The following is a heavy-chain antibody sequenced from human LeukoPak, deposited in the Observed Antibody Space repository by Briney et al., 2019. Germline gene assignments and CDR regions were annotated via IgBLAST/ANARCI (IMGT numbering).Heavy chain of an antibody. Sequence: SETLSLTCAVYGGSFSGYYWSWIRQPPGKGLEWIGEINHSGSTNYNPSLKSRVTISVDTSKNQFSLKLSSVTAADTAVYYCARSDRLGINWFDPWGQGTLVTVSS. J-gene: IGHJ5*02. CDR3: ARSDRLGINWFDP. V-gene: IGHV4-34*01. D-gene: IGHD6-19*01. CDR1: GGSFSGYY. CDR2: INHSGST.